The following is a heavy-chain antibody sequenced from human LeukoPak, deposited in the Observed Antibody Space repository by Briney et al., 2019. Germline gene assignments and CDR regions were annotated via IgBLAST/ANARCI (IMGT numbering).Heavy chain of an antibody. Sequence: SETLSLTCAVYGGSFSGYYWSWIRQPPGKGLEWIGEINHSGSTNYNPSPKSRVTISVDTSKNQFSLKLSSVTAADTAVYYCARGGGRWLQLGYFDYWGQGTLVTVSS. V-gene: IGHV4-34*01. CDR3: ARGGGRWLQLGYFDY. CDR1: GGSFSGYY. J-gene: IGHJ4*02. CDR2: INHSGST. D-gene: IGHD5-24*01.